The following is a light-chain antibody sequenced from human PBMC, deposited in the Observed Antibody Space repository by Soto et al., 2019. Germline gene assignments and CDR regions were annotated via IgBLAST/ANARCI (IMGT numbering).Light chain of an antibody. CDR2: AAS. V-gene: IGKV1-9*01. J-gene: IGKJ5*01. CDR3: QPLNSYPIT. CDR1: QGMSNY. Sequence: IQMTQSPSFLSASGGYRVTITCLASQGMSNYLAWYQEKPGKAPKLLIYAASTLQIGVPSRFSGSGSGTEFNLTISSLQPEDFATYYCQPLNSYPITFGQGPRLEIK.